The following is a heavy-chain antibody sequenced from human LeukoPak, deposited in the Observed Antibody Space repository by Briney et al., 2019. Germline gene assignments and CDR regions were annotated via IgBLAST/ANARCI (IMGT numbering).Heavy chain of an antibody. CDR3: ANGGYSYGADDY. CDR1: GFTFRSYS. D-gene: IGHD5-18*01. CDR2: ISSSSSYI. J-gene: IGHJ4*02. Sequence: PGGSLRLSCAASGFTFRSYSMKWVRQAPGKGLEWVSSISSSSSYIYYADSVKGRFTISRDNAKNSLYLQMNSLRAEDTAVYYCANGGYSYGADDYWGQGTLVTVSS. V-gene: IGHV3-21*01.